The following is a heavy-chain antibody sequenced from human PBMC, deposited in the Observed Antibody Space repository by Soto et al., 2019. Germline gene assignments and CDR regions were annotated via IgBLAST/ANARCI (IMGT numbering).Heavy chain of an antibody. Sequence: SETLSLTCSVSGGPVSNSRYYWGWIRQPPGKGLEWIGSIYYSGDTFYNPSLKSRVTISIDTSNNQFSLNLTSVTAADTAVYYWARHKEVVLASLSLGMDVWGQRTTVTVPS. D-gene: IGHD2-15*01. CDR1: GGPVSNSRYY. V-gene: IGHV4-39*01. CDR2: IYYSGDT. J-gene: IGHJ6*02. CDR3: ARHKEVVLASLSLGMDV.